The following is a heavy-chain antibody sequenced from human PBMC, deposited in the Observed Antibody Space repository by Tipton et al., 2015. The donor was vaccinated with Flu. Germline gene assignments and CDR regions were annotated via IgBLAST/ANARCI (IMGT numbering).Heavy chain of an antibody. CDR3: ARGYSSSRYDRSGMDV. Sequence: TLSLTCSVSGGSISSGSYYWSWIRQPAGKGLEWIGRIYTSGSTNYNPSLKSLVTISVDTSKNQFSLKLSSVTAADTAVYYCARGYSSSRYDRSGMDVWGQGP. V-gene: IGHV4-61*02. CDR2: IYTSGST. CDR1: GGSISSGSYY. D-gene: IGHD6-13*01. J-gene: IGHJ6*02.